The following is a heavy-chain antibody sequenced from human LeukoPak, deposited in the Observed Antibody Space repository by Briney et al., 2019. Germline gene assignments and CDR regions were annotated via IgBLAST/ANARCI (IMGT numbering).Heavy chain of an antibody. CDR2: ISYDGSNK. CDR3: ARDSYDILTGYYRAPFDY. V-gene: IGHV3-30*04. Sequence: GGSLRLSCAASGFTFSSYAMHWVRQAPGKGLEWVAVISYDGSNKYYADSVKGRFTISRDNSKNTLYLQMNSLRAEDTAVYYCARDSYDILTGYYRAPFDYWGQGTLVTVSS. D-gene: IGHD3-9*01. J-gene: IGHJ4*02. CDR1: GFTFSSYA.